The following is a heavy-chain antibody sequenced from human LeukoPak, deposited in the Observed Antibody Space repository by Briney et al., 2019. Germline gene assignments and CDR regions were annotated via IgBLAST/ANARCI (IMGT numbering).Heavy chain of an antibody. J-gene: IGHJ4*02. CDR1: GGSISSYY. V-gene: IGHV4-59*01. Sequence: SETLSLTCTVSGGSISSYYWSWIRQPPGKGLEWIGYIYYSGSTNYNPSLKSRVTISVDTSKNQFSLKLSSVTAADTAVYYSAISITGTTPWFDYWGQGTLVTVSS. CDR3: AISITGTTPWFDY. CDR2: IYYSGST. D-gene: IGHD1-7*01.